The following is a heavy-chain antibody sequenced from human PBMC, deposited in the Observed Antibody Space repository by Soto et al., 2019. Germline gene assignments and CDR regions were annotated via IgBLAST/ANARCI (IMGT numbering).Heavy chain of an antibody. CDR3: ARLEGLATISYYFDY. V-gene: IGHV4-39*01. CDR1: GGSVSSSNYY. D-gene: IGHD3-9*01. CDR2: IYYSGST. Sequence: QLQLQESGPGLVKPSETLSLTCTVSGGSVSSSNYYWGWIRQSPGKGLEWIGSIYYSGSTSYNPSLESRVTISVDKSKNQFSLKVISVTAADTAVYYCARLEGLATISYYFDYWGQGTLVTVSS. J-gene: IGHJ4*02.